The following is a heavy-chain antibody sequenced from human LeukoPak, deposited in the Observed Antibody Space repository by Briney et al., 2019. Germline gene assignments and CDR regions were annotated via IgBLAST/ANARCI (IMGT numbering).Heavy chain of an antibody. V-gene: IGHV3-7*01. CDR3: ARVFCWSPVLNFDY. CDR2: IKQDGSEK. Sequence: GGSLRLSCAASGFTFSSYWMTWVRQAPGKGLEWVANIKQDGSEKYYVDSVKGRFTISRDNAKNSLYLQMNSLRAEDTAVYYCARVFCWSPVLNFDYWGQGTLVTVSS. J-gene: IGHJ4*02. D-gene: IGHD3-9*01. CDR1: GFTFSSYW.